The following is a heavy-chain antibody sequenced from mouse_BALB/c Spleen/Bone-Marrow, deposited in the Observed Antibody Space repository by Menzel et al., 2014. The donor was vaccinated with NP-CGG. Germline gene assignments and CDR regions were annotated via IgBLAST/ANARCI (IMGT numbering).Heavy chain of an antibody. Sequence: EVQLQQSGPSLVKPSQTLPLTCSVTGDSITSGYWNWIRKFPGNKLEYMGYISYSGSTYYNPSLKSRISITRDTSKNXYYLQLNSVTTEDTATYYCASLLRIYYAMDYWGQGTSVTVSS. CDR1: GDSITSGY. CDR3: ASLLRIYYAMDY. CDR2: ISYSGST. V-gene: IGHV3-8*02. J-gene: IGHJ4*01. D-gene: IGHD1-1*01.